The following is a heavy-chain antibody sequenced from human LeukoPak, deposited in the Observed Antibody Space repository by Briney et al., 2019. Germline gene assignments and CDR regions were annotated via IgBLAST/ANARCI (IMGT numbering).Heavy chain of an antibody. CDR1: GGTFSSYA. D-gene: IGHD5-12*01. Sequence: SVKVSCKASGGTFSSYAISWVRQAPGQGLEWMGRIIPILGIANYAQKFQGRVTITADKSTSTAYMELRSLRSDDTAVYFCARDSTPGYSGYDWDYWGQGALVTVSS. CDR3: ARDSTPGYSGYDWDY. CDR2: IIPILGIA. J-gene: IGHJ4*02. V-gene: IGHV1-69*04.